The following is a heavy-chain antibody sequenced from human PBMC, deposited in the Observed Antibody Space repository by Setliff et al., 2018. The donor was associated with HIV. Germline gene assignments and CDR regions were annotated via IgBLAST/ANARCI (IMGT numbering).Heavy chain of an antibody. CDR3: ARGQFIPAAERDAYFDY. V-gene: IGHV1-69*10. CDR2: IIPILGIA. CDR1: GGTFSSYA. Sequence: SVKVSCKASGGTFSSYAISWVRQAPGQGLDWMGGIIPILGIANYAQKFQGRVTITPDKSTSTAYMELSSLRSEDTAVYYCARGQFIPAAERDAYFDYWGQGTLVTVSS. D-gene: IGHD6-13*01. J-gene: IGHJ4*02.